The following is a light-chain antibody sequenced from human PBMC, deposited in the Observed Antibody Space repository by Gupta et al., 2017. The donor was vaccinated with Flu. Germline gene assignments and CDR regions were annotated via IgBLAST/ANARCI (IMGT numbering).Light chain of an antibody. Sequence: DIQMTQSPSSLSASVGDRVTITCRASQSISSYLNWYQQKPGKAPKLLIYAASSVQSGVPSRFSGSGSGTDFTLTISSRQPEDFATYSCQHRYSTPSIFGQGTKLEIK. CDR2: AAS. J-gene: IGKJ2*01. CDR3: QHRYSTPSI. CDR1: QSISSY. V-gene: IGKV1-39*01.